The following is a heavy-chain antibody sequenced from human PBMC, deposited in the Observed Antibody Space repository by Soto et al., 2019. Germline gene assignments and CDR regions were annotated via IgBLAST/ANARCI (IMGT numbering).Heavy chain of an antibody. J-gene: IGHJ4*02. CDR2: IYYSGST. D-gene: IGHD3-9*01. CDR3: VRFWPPSYSDALTDYTDAFDY. V-gene: IGHV4-4*02. CDR1: GGSISSSNW. Sequence: SETLSLTCAISGGSISSSNWWSWIRQPPGKGLEWIGYIYYSGSTYYNPSLKSRVTISVDTSKNQFSLKLSSVTAADTAVYYCVRFWPPSYSDALTDYTDAFDYWGQGTLVTVSS.